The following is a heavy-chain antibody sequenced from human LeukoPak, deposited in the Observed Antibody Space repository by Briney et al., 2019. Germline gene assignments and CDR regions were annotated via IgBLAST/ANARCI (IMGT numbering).Heavy chain of an antibody. D-gene: IGHD4-17*01. CDR1: GFTFSSYW. CDR3: ARESGSVTSEVDFDY. V-gene: IGHV3-7*01. CDR2: IKQDGSEK. Sequence: GGSLRLSCAASGFTFSSYWMSWVRQAPGRGLEWVANIKQDGSEKYYVDSVKGRFTISRDNAKNSLYLQMNSLRAEDTAVYYCARESGSVTSEVDFDYWGQGTLVTVSS. J-gene: IGHJ4*02.